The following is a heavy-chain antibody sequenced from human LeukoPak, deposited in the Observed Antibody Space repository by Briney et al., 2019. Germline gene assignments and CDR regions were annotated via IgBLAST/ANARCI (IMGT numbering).Heavy chain of an antibody. V-gene: IGHV4-4*07. CDR2: IYTRGST. J-gene: IGHJ4*02. CDR3: ARHDMDVAGAGLDYFDY. Sequence: SETLSLTCTVSGGSISNDYWSWIRQAAGKELEWIGRIYTRGSTNYNPSLKSRVTISLDKSKKQFSLNLNSVTAADTAVYYCARHDMDVAGAGLDYFDYWGQGTLVTVSS. CDR1: GGSISNDY. D-gene: IGHD1-26*01.